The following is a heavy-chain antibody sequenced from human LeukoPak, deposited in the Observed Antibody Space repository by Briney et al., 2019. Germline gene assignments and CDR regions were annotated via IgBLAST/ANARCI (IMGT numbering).Heavy chain of an antibody. CDR1: GFTVSSNY. CDR3: VRRAGGYSHPYDY. Sequence: PGGSLRLSCAVSGFTVSSNYMSWVRQAPGKELEWVSLIYSGGGTYYADSVRGRFTISRDDSKNTLYLQMNSLRAEDTAVYYCVRRAGGYSHPYDYWGQGTLVTVSS. J-gene: IGHJ4*02. D-gene: IGHD4-23*01. V-gene: IGHV3-53*01. CDR2: IYSGGGT.